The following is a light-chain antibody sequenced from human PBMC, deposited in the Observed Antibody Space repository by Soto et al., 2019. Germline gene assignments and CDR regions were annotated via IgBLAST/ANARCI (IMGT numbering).Light chain of an antibody. CDR3: KQFSSDPRN. CDR2: DAS. V-gene: IGKV3-20*01. Sequence: EFELTHSPGTLSLSPGERATLSCRASQTVRNNYLAWYQQKPGQAPRLLIYDASSRATGIPDRFSGGGSGTDVTLTISRLEPEDFAVYYCKQFSSDPRNFGGGT. CDR1: QTVRNNY. J-gene: IGKJ4*01.